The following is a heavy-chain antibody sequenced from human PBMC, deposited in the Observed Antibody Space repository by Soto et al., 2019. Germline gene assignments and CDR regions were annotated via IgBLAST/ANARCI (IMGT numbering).Heavy chain of an antibody. V-gene: IGHV4-30-4*01. J-gene: IGHJ4*02. CDR2: IYDGGST. CDR1: GGSISSGGYS. D-gene: IGHD3-16*01. Sequence: QVQLQESGPGLVKPSQTLSLTCTVSGGSISSGGYSWSWIRQSPGKDLEWIGHIYDGGSTYNTYTTPSLNRRLIISRDMSKNQFPRNLIYVTAADTAVYYCAGGPSGDKVDSWGQGTLVTVSS. CDR3: AGGPSGDKVDS.